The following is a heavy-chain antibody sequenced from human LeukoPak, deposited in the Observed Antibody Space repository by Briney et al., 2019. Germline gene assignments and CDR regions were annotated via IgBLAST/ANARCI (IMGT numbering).Heavy chain of an antibody. J-gene: IGHJ5*02. CDR2: ISSSGSTI. D-gene: IGHD2-2*01. Sequence: GGSLRLSCAASGFTFSDYYMSWIRQAPGKGLEWVSYISSSGSTIYYADSVKGRFTISRDNAKNSLYLQMNSLRAEDTAVYYCAGFVVVPAATTGWFDPWGQGTLVTVSS. V-gene: IGHV3-11*01. CDR1: GFTFSDYY. CDR3: AGFVVVPAATTGWFDP.